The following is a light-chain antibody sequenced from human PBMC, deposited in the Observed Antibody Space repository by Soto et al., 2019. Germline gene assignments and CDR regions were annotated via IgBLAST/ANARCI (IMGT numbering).Light chain of an antibody. CDR1: QSISTS. J-gene: IGKJ1*01. CDR2: KAS. Sequence: DIQMTQSPSTLSASVGDRITITCRASQSISTSLAWYQQKPGKAPKLLIYKASSLQSGVPSRFGGTGSGTEFNLTISSLPPDDFETYYCQQSNSYSRTFGQGTRWISN. CDR3: QQSNSYSRT. V-gene: IGKV1-5*03.